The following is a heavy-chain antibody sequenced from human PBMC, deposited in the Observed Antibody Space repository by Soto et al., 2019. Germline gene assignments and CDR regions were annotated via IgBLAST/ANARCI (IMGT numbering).Heavy chain of an antibody. CDR3: ARDSARAY. CDR2: ISYDENTK. CDR1: GFTFRSYA. J-gene: IGHJ4*02. V-gene: IGHV3-30-3*01. Sequence: QVQLAESGGGVVQPGRSLRLSCAASGFTFRSYAMHWVRQAPGKGLEWVAVISYDENTKHYADSVKGRFTISRDNSQNTLYLQMNSLRAEDTAVYYCARDSARAYWGQGPLVTVSS.